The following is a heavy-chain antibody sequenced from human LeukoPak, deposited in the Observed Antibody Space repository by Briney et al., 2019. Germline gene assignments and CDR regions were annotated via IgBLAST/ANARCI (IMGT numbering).Heavy chain of an antibody. CDR3: ARDLLAGDYGMDV. Sequence: GGSLRLSCAASGFTFSSYGMRWVRQAPGKGLEWVAVIWYDGSNKYYADSVKGRFTISRDNSKNTLYLQMNSLRAEDTAVYYCARDLLAGDYGMDVWGQGTTVTVSS. J-gene: IGHJ6*02. CDR2: IWYDGSNK. CDR1: GFTFSSYG. V-gene: IGHV3-33*01. D-gene: IGHD4-17*01.